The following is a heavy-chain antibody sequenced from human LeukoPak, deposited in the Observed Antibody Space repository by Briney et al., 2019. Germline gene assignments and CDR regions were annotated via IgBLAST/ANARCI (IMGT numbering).Heavy chain of an antibody. D-gene: IGHD2-2*01. CDR3: AKVVVPAGFDP. Sequence: SGTLSLTCAVSGGSISSSNWWSWVRQPPGKGLEWIGTIYHSGSTNYNPSLKSRVTISVDTSKNQFSLKLSSVTAADTAVYYCAKVVVPAGFDPWGQGTLVTVSS. V-gene: IGHV4-4*02. CDR2: IYHSGST. J-gene: IGHJ5*02. CDR1: GGSISSSNW.